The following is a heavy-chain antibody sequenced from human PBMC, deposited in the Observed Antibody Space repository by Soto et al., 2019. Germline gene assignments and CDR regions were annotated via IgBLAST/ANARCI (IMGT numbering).Heavy chain of an antibody. CDR1: GYTFTSYG. CDR2: ISAYNGNT. V-gene: IGHV1-18*01. D-gene: IGHD2-2*01. CDR3: ARDFADCSSTSCYPFGMDV. Sequence: ASVKVSCKASGYTFTSYGISWVRQAPGQGLEWMGWISAYNGNTNYAQKLQGRVTMTTDTSTSTAYMELRSLRSDDTAVYYFARDFADCSSTSCYPFGMDVWGQGTTVTVSS. J-gene: IGHJ6*02.